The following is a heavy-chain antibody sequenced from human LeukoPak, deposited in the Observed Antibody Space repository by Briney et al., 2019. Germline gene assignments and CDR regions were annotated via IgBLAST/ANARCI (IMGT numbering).Heavy chain of an antibody. Sequence: SETLSLTCTVSGGSISSYYWNWIRQTPGKGLGWIGYAYYSGTTNYNPSLKSRVTISVDTSKNQFSLKLTSVTAADTAVYYCASRSGRNYRGMDVWGEGTTVTVSS. V-gene: IGHV4-59*12. J-gene: IGHJ6*04. D-gene: IGHD1-7*01. CDR1: GGSISSYY. CDR3: ASRSGRNYRGMDV. CDR2: AYYSGTT.